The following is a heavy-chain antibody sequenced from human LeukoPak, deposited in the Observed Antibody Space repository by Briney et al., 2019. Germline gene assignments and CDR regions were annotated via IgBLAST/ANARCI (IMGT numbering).Heavy chain of an antibody. CDR2: ISSSSSYI. D-gene: IGHD3-22*01. Sequence: PGGSLRLSCAASGFTFSSYSMNWVRQAPGKGLEWVSSISSSSSYIHYADSVKGRFTISRDNAKNSLYLQMNSLRAEDTAVYYCARDYYDSSGPGSAAFDIWGQGTMVTVSS. V-gene: IGHV3-21*01. CDR3: ARDYYDSSGPGSAAFDI. J-gene: IGHJ3*02. CDR1: GFTFSSYS.